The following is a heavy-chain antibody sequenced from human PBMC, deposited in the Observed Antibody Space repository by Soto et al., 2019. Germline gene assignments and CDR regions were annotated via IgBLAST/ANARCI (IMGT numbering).Heavy chain of an antibody. V-gene: IGHV1-46*01. Sequence: ALVKVSCKASGYTFTSYYMHWVRQAPGQGLEWMGIINPSGGSTSYAQKFQGRVTMTRDTSTSTVYMELSSLRSEDTAVYYCARALGFGPPLLGYCSGGSCYGAFDIWGQGTMVTVSS. J-gene: IGHJ3*02. CDR1: GYTFTSYY. CDR3: ARALGFGPPLLGYCSGGSCYGAFDI. CDR2: INPSGGST. D-gene: IGHD2-15*01.